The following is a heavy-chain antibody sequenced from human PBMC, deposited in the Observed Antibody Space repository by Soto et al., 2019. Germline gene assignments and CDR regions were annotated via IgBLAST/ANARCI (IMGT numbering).Heavy chain of an antibody. J-gene: IGHJ6*02. D-gene: IGHD3-10*01. Sequence: GGSLRLSCAASGFTFSSYSMSWVRQAPGKGLEWVSAISGSGGSTYYADSVKGRFTISRDNSKNTLYLQMNSLRAEDTAVYYCAKVHDGSGTLTYYYGMDVWGQGTTVTVSS. CDR1: GFTFSSYS. CDR3: AKVHDGSGTLTYYYGMDV. CDR2: ISGSGGST. V-gene: IGHV3-23*01.